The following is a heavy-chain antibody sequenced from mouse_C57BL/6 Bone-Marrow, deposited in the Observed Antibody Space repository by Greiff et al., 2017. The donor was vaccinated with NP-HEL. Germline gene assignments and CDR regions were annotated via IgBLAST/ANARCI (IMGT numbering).Heavy chain of an antibody. J-gene: IGHJ1*03. CDR3: TSNYVRYFEV. CDR1: GYTFTDYE. D-gene: IGHD2-1*01. Sequence: QVQLKESGAELVRPGASVTLSCKASGYTFTDYEMHWVKQTPVHGLEWIGAIDPETGGTAYNQKFKGKAILTADKSSSTAYMELRSLTSEDSAVDYCTSNYVRYFEVWGTGTTVTVSS. CDR2: IDPETGGT. V-gene: IGHV1-15*01.